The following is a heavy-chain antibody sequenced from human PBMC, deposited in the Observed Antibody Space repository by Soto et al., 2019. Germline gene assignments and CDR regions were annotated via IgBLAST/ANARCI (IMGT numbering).Heavy chain of an antibody. CDR1: GDSVSSNSVA. CDR2: TYYRSKWYN. J-gene: IGHJ3*02. Sequence: PSQTLSLTCVISGDSVSSNSVAWNWIRQSPSRGLEWLGRTYYRSKWYNDYGVTVKGRITINPDTFKNQFSLQLNSVTPEDTAVYYCARGRFNAFGIWGQGTMVTVSS. V-gene: IGHV6-1*01. D-gene: IGHD3-3*01. CDR3: ARGRFNAFGI.